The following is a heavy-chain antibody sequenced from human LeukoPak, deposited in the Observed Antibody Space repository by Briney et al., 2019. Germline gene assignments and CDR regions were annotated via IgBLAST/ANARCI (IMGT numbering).Heavy chain of an antibody. CDR1: GGSISSYY. CDR3: ASSHYYDSSGHGFDY. D-gene: IGHD3-22*01. V-gene: IGHV4-59*01. J-gene: IGHJ4*02. CDR2: IYYSGST. Sequence: PSETLSLTCTVSGGSISSYYWSWIRQPPGKGLEWIGYIYYSGSTNYNPSLKSRVTISVDTSKNQFSLKLSSVTAADTAVYYCASSHYYDSSGHGFDYWGQGTLVTVSS.